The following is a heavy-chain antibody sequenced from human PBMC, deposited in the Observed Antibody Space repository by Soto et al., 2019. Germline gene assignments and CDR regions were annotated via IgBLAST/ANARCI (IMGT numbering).Heavy chain of an antibody. V-gene: IGHV4-39*01. D-gene: IGHD3-10*01. CDR2: IYYTGST. CDR1: GVSISSSSFY. CDR3: ARHEGSGSSAVYGVDV. Sequence: QLQLQESGPGLVKPSETLSLTCTDSGVSISSSSFYWGWIRQPPGKGLEWIGTIYYTGSTYYNPSLKSRVTISVDPSKSQFSPKMISVTATDTAIYYCARHEGSGSSAVYGVDVWGQGTKVTVS. J-gene: IGHJ6*02.